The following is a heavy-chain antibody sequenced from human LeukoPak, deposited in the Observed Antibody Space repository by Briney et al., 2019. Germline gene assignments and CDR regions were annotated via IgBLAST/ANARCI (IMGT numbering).Heavy chain of an antibody. D-gene: IGHD5-24*01. V-gene: IGHV4-39*02. CDR1: GGSISSSSYY. Sequence: SETLSLTCTVSGGSISSSSYYWGWIRQPPGKGLEWIGSIYYSGSTYYNPSLKSRVTISVDTSKNQFSLKLSSVTAADTAVYYCAREAGGMGDGYNHFDYWGQGTLVTVSS. J-gene: IGHJ4*02. CDR3: AREAGGMGDGYNHFDY. CDR2: IYYSGST.